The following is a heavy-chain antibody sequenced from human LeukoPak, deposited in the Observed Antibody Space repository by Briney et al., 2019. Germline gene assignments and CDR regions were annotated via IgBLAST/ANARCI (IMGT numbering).Heavy chain of an antibody. D-gene: IGHD1-1*01. J-gene: IGHJ3*02. CDR2: ISSSSSCI. Sequence: GGSLRLSCAASGFTFSSYAMSWVRQAPGKGLEWVSSISSSSSCIYYADSVKGRFTISRDNAKISLYLQMNSLRAEDAAVYYCAVERYSQRSLDAFDIWGQGTMVTVFS. V-gene: IGHV3-21*01. CDR3: AVERYSQRSLDAFDI. CDR1: GFTFSSYA.